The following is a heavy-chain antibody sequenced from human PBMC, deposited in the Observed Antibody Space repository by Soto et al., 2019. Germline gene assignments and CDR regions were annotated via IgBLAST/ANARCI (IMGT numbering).Heavy chain of an antibody. J-gene: IGHJ5*02. CDR2: INHSGST. V-gene: IGHV4-34*01. Sequence: PSEPLSPTSLNSGWTFSAYSWSRMRQPPGKALEWIGEINHSGSTNYNPSLKSRVTISVDTSKNQFSLKLSSVTAADTAVYYCARVKGPLWDKRQSWFDPWGQGTLVTVS. D-gene: IGHD1-26*01. CDR1: GWTFSAYS. CDR3: ARVKGPLWDKRQSWFDP.